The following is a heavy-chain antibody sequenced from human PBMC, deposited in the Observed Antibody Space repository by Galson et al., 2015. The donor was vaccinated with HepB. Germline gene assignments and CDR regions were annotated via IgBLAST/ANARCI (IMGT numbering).Heavy chain of an antibody. Sequence: LRLSCAASGFTFSGSAIHWVRQASGRGLEWIGRIGSKANSYATVYVASVRGRFTISRDDSKNTAFLQLNSLKTDDTAVYYCTRMGDLSGYSSLWGQGTLVTVSS. CDR3: TRMGDLSGYSSL. CDR2: IGSKANSYAT. J-gene: IGHJ4*02. V-gene: IGHV3-73*01. D-gene: IGHD6-13*01. CDR1: GFTFSGSA.